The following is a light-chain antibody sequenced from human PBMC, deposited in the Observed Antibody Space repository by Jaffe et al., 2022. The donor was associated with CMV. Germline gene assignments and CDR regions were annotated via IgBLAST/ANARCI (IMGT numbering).Light chain of an antibody. CDR2: DVS. J-gene: IGLJ2*01. CDR3: SSYTSIISVV. Sequence: QSALTQPASVSGSPGQSITISCTGTSSDVGGYNFVSWYQQHPGTAPKLMIYDVSNRTSGVSNRFSGSKSGNTASLTISGLQAEDEADYYCSSYTSIISVVFGGGTRLTVL. CDR1: SSDVGGYNF. V-gene: IGLV2-14*03.